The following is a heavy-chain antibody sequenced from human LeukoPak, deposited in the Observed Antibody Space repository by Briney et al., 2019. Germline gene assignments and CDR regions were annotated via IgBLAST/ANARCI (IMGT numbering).Heavy chain of an antibody. CDR2: IIPIFGTA. V-gene: IGHV1-69*01. D-gene: IGHD2-2*01. CDR1: GGTFSSCA. J-gene: IGHJ4*02. Sequence: GSSVKVSCKASGGTFSSCAISWVRQAPGQGLEWMGGIIPIFGTANYAQKSQGRVTITADESTSTAYMELSSLRSEDTAVYYCASNDIVVVPAAPAKPFDYWGQGTLVTVSS. CDR3: ASNDIVVVPAAPAKPFDY.